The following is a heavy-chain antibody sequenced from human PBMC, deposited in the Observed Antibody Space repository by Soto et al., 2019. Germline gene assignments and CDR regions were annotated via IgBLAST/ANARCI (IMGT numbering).Heavy chain of an antibody. CDR2: IYWDDDK. Sequence: QITLKESGPTVVNPTETLTLTCTFSGFSLTTSGVGVGWVRQSPGKAPEWLALIYWDDDKRYSTSLNSRLIITKDTSKNQVVLTMANVDPADTATYYCAHRVLRTVFGLVTTTAIYFDFWGLGTPVVVSS. CDR3: AHRVLRTVFGLVTTTAIYFDF. V-gene: IGHV2-5*02. D-gene: IGHD3-3*01. J-gene: IGHJ4*02. CDR1: GFSLTTSGVG.